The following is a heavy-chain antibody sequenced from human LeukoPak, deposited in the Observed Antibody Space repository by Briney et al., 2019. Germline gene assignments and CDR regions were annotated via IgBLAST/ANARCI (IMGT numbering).Heavy chain of an antibody. V-gene: IGHV1-46*01. CDR2: INPSGGST. Sequence: ASVKVSCKASGYTFTSYYMHWVRQAPGQGLEWMGIINPSGGSTSYAQKFQGRVTMTRDTSTSTVYMELSSLRSEDTAVYYCARAMVVAAHVVVGFDYWGQGTLVTVSS. J-gene: IGHJ4*02. CDR1: GYTFTSYY. D-gene: IGHD2-15*01. CDR3: ARAMVVAAHVVVGFDY.